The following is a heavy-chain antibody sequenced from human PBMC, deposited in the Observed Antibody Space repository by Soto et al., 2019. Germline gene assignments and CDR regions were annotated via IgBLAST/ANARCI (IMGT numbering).Heavy chain of an antibody. Sequence: QLQLQESGPGLVKPSETLSLTCTVSGGSISSSSYYWGWIRQPPGKGLEWIGSIYYSGSTYYNPSLKSRVTISVDTSKNQFSLKLSSVTAADTAVYYCARHKASIAVAGTYNWFDPWGQGTLVTVSS. V-gene: IGHV4-39*01. CDR1: GGSISSSSYY. CDR2: IYYSGST. J-gene: IGHJ5*02. D-gene: IGHD6-19*01. CDR3: ARHKASIAVAGTYNWFDP.